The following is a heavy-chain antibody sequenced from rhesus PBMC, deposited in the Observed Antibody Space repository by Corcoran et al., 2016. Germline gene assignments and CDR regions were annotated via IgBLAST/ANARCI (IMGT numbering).Heavy chain of an antibody. CDR3: ARTYYNIWTGYLDY. Sequence: QVQLQESGPGLVKPSETLSLTCAVSGGSFSSYWWSWIRQPPGKGLEWIGEINGNSGSNNYNPSPKSRVSSLKDASKNQFSLKLSSGTAADTAVYYCARTYYNIWTGYLDYWGQGVLVTVSS. J-gene: IGHJ4*01. V-gene: IGHV4-80*01. CDR2: INGNSGSN. D-gene: IGHD3-3*01. CDR1: GGSFSSYW.